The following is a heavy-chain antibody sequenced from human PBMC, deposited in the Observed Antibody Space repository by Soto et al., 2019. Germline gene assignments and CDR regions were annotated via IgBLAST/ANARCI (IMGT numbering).Heavy chain of an antibody. D-gene: IGHD3-9*01. J-gene: IGHJ4*02. V-gene: IGHV1-3*01. CDR3: ARGNPAYDILTVLSL. CDR2: INAGNGNT. Sequence: ASVNVSCKASGYTFTSYAIHWVRHAPGQRLEWMGRINAGNGNTKYSQKFQGRVTITRDTSSSTAYMELSSLRSEDTALYYCARGNPAYDILTVLSLWGQGTLVTVSS. CDR1: GYTFTSYA.